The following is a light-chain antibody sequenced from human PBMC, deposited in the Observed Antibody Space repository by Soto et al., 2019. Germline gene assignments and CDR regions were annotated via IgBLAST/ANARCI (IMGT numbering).Light chain of an antibody. V-gene: IGKV1-9*01. Sequence: DIDLTQSPSFLSAYLGYRVTITCRASQGISNNLAWYQQKPGKTPNLLCYAESTLQSGVPSRFSGSRSGTEFTLTISSLQREDFATYYCQQVKSYPRTFGGGTKVEIK. CDR1: QGISNN. CDR3: QQVKSYPRT. CDR2: AES. J-gene: IGKJ4*01.